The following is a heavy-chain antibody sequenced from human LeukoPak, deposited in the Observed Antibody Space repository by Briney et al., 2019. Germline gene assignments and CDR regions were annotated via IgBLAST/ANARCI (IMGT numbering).Heavy chain of an antibody. V-gene: IGHV2-5*02. CDR3: AHRRAGGPVPNAFDI. D-gene: IGHD3-16*01. CDR1: GFSITTRGET. CDR2: ISLDDDK. Sequence: SGPTLVKPTQTLTLTFTFSGFSITTRGETVGWIREPPGKALEWLALISLDDDKRHSPSLKSSLTITKETSKTQVALKMTNMDPVDTATYYCAHRRAGGPVPNAFDIWGQGTMVTVSS. J-gene: IGHJ3*02.